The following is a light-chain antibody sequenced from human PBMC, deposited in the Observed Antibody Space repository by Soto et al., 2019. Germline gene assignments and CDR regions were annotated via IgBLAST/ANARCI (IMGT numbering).Light chain of an antibody. Sequence: EIVLTQSPATLSLSPGERATLSCRASQSISSYLAWYQQKPGQAPRLLIYDVSNRATGIPARFSGSGSGTDFTLTISSLEPEDFAVYFCQQRSDWPLTFGGGTKVEIK. V-gene: IGKV3-11*01. CDR2: DVS. CDR1: QSISSY. J-gene: IGKJ4*01. CDR3: QQRSDWPLT.